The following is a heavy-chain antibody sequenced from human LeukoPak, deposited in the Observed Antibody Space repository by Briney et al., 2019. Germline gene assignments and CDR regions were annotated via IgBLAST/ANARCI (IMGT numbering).Heavy chain of an antibody. CDR3: ARGLHYYGSGSYYKAGYYGMDV. CDR2: IIPILGIA. CDR1: GGTFSSYA. V-gene: IGHV1-69*04. D-gene: IGHD3-10*01. J-gene: IGHJ6*02. Sequence: ASVKVSCKASGGTFSSYAISWVRQAPGQGLEWMGRIIPILGIANYAQKFQGRVTITADKSTSTAYMELSSLRSEDTAVYSCARGLHYYGSGSYYKAGYYGMDVWGQGTTVTVSS.